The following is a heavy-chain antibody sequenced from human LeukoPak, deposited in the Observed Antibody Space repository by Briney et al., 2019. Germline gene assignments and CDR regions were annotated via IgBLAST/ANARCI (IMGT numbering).Heavy chain of an antibody. V-gene: IGHV3-15*01. CDR2: IKSNTDGGTI. Sequence: GGSLRLSCAASGFTFSNAWMSWVRQAPGKGLEWVGRIKSNTDGGTIDYAAPVKGSFTISRDHPKNTLYLQMNSLKAAVTAVYYCTTDSQGYCSGGSCFSYYYYGMDVWGKGTTVTVSS. CDR3: TTDSQGYCSGGSCFSYYYYGMDV. J-gene: IGHJ6*04. CDR1: GFTFSNAW. D-gene: IGHD2-15*01.